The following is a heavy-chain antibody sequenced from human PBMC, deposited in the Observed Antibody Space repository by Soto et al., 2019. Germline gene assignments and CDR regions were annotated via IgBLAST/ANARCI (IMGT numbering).Heavy chain of an antibody. CDR2: IYYSGST. J-gene: IGHJ4*02. D-gene: IGHD5-18*01. Sequence: QVQLQESGPGLVKPSETLSLTCTVSGGSISSYYWSWIRQPPGKGLEWIGYIYYSGSTNYNPSLKSRVTISVDTSKNQFSPKLSSVTAADTAVYYCASERGYSYGGYDYWGQGTLVTVSS. V-gene: IGHV4-59*01. CDR1: GGSISSYY. CDR3: ASERGYSYGGYDY.